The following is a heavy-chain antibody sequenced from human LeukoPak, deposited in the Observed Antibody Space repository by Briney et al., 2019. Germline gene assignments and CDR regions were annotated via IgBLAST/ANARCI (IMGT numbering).Heavy chain of an antibody. D-gene: IGHD3-9*01. CDR2: ISAYNGNT. CDR3: ARDSNYDILTGTLFY. J-gene: IGHJ4*02. V-gene: IGHV1-18*01. CDR1: GYTFTSYG. Sequence: ASVKVSCKASGYTFTSYGISWVRQAPGQGLEWMGWISAYNGNTNYAQKLQGRVTMTTDTSTSTAYMELRSLRSDDTAVYYCARDSNYDILTGTLFYWGQGTLVTVSS.